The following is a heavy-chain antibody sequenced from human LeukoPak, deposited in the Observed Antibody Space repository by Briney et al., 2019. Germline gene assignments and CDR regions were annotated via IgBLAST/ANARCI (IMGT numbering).Heavy chain of an antibody. D-gene: IGHD3-3*01. CDR3: ARGGFTIFGVVISNDY. J-gene: IGHJ4*02. Sequence: GGSLRLSCAASGFTFSGYEMNWVRQAPGKGLEWVSYISSSGSTIYYADSVKGRFTISRDNAKNSLYLQMNSLRAEDTAVYYCARGGFTIFGVVISNDYWGQGTLVTVSS. V-gene: IGHV3-48*03. CDR1: GFTFSGYE. CDR2: ISSSGSTI.